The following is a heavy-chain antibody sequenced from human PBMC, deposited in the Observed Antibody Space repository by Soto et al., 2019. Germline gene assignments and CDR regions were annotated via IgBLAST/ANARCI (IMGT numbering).Heavy chain of an antibody. CDR2: IKSKTDGGTT. CDR3: TPSYYDSSGTYYYYGMDV. Sequence: GGSLRLSCAASGFTFSNAWMNWVRQAPGKGLEWVGRIKSKTDGGTTDYAAPVKGRFTISRDDSKNTLYLQMNSLKTEDTAVYYCTPSYYDSSGTYYYYGMDVWGQGTTVTVSS. V-gene: IGHV3-15*07. D-gene: IGHD3-22*01. CDR1: GFTFSNAW. J-gene: IGHJ6*02.